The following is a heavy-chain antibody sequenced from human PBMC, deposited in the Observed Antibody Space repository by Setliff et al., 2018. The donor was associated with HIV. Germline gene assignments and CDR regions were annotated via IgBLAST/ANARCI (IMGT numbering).Heavy chain of an antibody. CDR1: GTSLSGSGFY. CDR2: IYYTGNT. D-gene: IGHD6-19*01. V-gene: IGHV4-39*02. J-gene: IGHJ4*02. Sequence: SETLSLTCNVSGTSLSGSGFYWGWLRQPPGKGLQWIGSIYYTGNTFYSVSLTSRVTISIDTSKNLFFLTVRSVTAADTGIYYCARLGSGWHWVTRIDYWGRGTLVTVSS. CDR3: ARLGSGWHWVTRIDY.